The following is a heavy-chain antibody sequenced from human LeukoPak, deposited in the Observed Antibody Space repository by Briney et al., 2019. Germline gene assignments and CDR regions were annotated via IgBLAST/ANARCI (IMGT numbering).Heavy chain of an antibody. D-gene: IGHD6-13*01. CDR1: GYTFTGYY. V-gene: IGHV1-2*02. CDR2: INPNSGGT. Sequence: ASVKVSCKASGYTFTGYYMHWVRQAPGQGLEWMGWINPNSGGTNYAQKFQGRVTMTRDTSISTAYMELSRLRSDDTAVYYCAREVTYRSNHDYWGQGTLVTVSS. J-gene: IGHJ4*02. CDR3: AREVTYRSNHDY.